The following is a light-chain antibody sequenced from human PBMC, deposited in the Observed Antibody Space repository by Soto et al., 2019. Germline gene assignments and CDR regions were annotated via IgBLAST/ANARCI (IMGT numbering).Light chain of an antibody. CDR2: AVS. Sequence: DIQMTQSPSSLSASVGDRVTITCRSSQGIRNALAWYQQKPGKAPKRLIYAVSTLQSGVPSRFSGTGSGTEFSLTINSLQPDYFATYYCLQHNSLPLTFGQGTKLEIK. CDR1: QGIRNA. V-gene: IGKV1-17*01. J-gene: IGKJ2*01. CDR3: LQHNSLPLT.